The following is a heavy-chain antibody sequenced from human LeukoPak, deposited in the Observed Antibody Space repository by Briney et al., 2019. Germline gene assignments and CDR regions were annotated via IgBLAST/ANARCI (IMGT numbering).Heavy chain of an antibody. J-gene: IGHJ4*02. CDR2: IFYGART. Sequence: ASETLSLTCTVSGDSINSPNYYWGWLRQPPGKGLEWIGSIFYGARTSYSPSLKSRVSVSIDTSKNQFSLKLSSVTAAATAIYYCARYTSSYYYDFDLWGRGTLVTVSS. CDR3: ARYTSSYYYDFDL. CDR1: GDSINSPNYY. D-gene: IGHD3-22*01. V-gene: IGHV4-39*01.